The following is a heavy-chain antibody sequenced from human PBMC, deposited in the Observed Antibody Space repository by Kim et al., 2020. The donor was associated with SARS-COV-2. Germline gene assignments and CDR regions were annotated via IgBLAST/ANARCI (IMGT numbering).Heavy chain of an antibody. V-gene: IGHV3-43*02. CDR1: GFTFDDYA. J-gene: IGHJ4*02. CDR3: AKDLNFWSGYSHGIDY. D-gene: IGHD3-3*01. Sequence: GGSLRLSCAASGFTFDDYAMHWVRQAPGKGLEWVSLISGDGGSTYYADSVKGRFTISRDNSKNSLYLQMNSLRTEDTALYYCAKDLNFWSGYSHGIDYWGQGTLVTVSS. CDR2: ISGDGGST.